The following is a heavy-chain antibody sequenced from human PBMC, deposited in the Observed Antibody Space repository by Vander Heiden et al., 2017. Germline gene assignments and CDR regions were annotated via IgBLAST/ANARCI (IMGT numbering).Heavy chain of an antibody. CDR1: GGTFSSYA. D-gene: IGHD4-17*01. CDR3: ARGDYGGNSVFDP. V-gene: IGHV1-69*01. Sequence: QVQLLQSGAAVTKPGSSVKVSCKASGGTFSSYAIGWVRQAPGQGLEWMGEISTIFGTANYERKVQGRVTMTADESTSTAYMELSSLRSEDTAVYYCARGDYGGNSVFDPWGQGTLVTVSS. CDR2: ISTIFGTA. J-gene: IGHJ5*02.